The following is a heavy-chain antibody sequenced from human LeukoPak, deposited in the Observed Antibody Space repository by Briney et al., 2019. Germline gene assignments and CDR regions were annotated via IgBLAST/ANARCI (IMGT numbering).Heavy chain of an antibody. Sequence: GGSLRLSCAASGFTFSSYGMSWVRQAPGKGLEWVSAISGSGGNTYYADSVKGRFTISRDSSKNTLYVQMNSLRAEDTAVYYCASAWGVPAAPDYWGQGTLVTVSS. V-gene: IGHV3-23*01. D-gene: IGHD2-2*01. CDR3: ASAWGVPAAPDY. CDR2: ISGSGGNT. J-gene: IGHJ4*02. CDR1: GFTFSSYG.